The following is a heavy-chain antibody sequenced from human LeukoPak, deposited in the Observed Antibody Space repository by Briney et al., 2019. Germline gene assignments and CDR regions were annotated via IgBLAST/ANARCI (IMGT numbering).Heavy chain of an antibody. J-gene: IGHJ4*02. CDR1: GYTFTVYY. Sequence: ASVKVSCTASGYTFTVYYMHWVRQAPGQGLEWMGWINPNSGGTNYAQKFQGRVTMTRDTSISTAYMELSRLRSDDTAVYYCAREPHYYDSSGSADYWGQGTLVTVSS. D-gene: IGHD3-22*01. CDR2: INPNSGGT. V-gene: IGHV1-2*02. CDR3: AREPHYYDSSGSADY.